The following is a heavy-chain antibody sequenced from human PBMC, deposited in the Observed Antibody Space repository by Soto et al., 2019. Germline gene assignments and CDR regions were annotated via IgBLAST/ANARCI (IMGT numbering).Heavy chain of an antibody. Sequence: QVQLVQSGAEVKKPGSSVKVSCKAPGGTFSSYAISWVRQAPGQGLAWMGGIIPIFGTAKYAQKFQGRVTITADESTSTCYMELSSLRSEDTAVYYCARSQGGSSSLDIYYYYYYGMDVWGQGTTVTVSS. CDR1: GGTFSSYA. V-gene: IGHV1-69*01. CDR2: IIPIFGTA. CDR3: ARSQGGSSSLDIYYYYYYGMDV. J-gene: IGHJ6*02. D-gene: IGHD2-15*01.